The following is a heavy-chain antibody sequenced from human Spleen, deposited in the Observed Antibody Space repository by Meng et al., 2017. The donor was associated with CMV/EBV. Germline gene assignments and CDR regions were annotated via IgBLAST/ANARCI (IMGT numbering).Heavy chain of an antibody. CDR3: ARVSGGYHYGTFDY. CDR1: DDVSSKSAA. D-gene: IGHD5-18*01. Sequence: DDVSSKSAAWHWIRQSPSRGLEWLGKTYHRSEWYNDYAVSVKSRVTINPDTSKNQISLQLKSVTPEDTAVYYCARVSGGYHYGTFDYWGQGTLVTVSS. CDR2: TYHRSEWYN. V-gene: IGHV6-1*01. J-gene: IGHJ4*02.